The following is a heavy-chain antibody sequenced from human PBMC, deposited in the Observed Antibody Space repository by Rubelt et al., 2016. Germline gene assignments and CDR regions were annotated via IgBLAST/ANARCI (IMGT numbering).Heavy chain of an antibody. CDR1: GFTFSSYG. J-gene: IGHJ3*02. V-gene: IGHV3-33*01. CDR3: ARRSDAFDI. Sequence: GFTFSSYGMPWVGQAHGKGLEWVEVNGYNGSMKYYEDSGKVRLPISRDNSKNTLYLQMNSLRAEDTAVYYCARRSDAFDIWGQGTMVTVSS. CDR2: NGYNGSMK.